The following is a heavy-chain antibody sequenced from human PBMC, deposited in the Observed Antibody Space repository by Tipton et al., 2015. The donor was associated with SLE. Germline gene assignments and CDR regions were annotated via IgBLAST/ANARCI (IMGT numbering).Heavy chain of an antibody. V-gene: IGHV4-4*08. J-gene: IGHJ6*03. D-gene: IGHD2-2*01. CDR3: ARGDMVVVPAAGGGYYYYMDV. Sequence: GLVKPSETLSLTCTVSGGSFSRYFWSWIRQPPGKGLEWIGHIQITATTNYNPSPKSRVTISVDTSKNQFSLKLSSVTAADTAVYYCARGDMVVVPAAGGGYYYYMDVWGKGTTVTVSS. CDR2: IQITATT. CDR1: GGSFSRYF.